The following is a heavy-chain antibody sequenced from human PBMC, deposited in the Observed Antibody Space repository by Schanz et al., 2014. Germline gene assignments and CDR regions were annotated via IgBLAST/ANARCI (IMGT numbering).Heavy chain of an antibody. D-gene: IGHD3-3*01. V-gene: IGHV3-11*04. Sequence: VQLVESGGGLVQPGGSLRLSCAASGFIFSDYYMAWIRQAPGKGPEYVSYISSGGTTTYHSDSVKGRFTISRDSAENSLYLQRNSLRAEDTAVYYCVRDSFFAFDYWGQGTLVTVSS. CDR3: VRDSFFAFDY. J-gene: IGHJ4*02. CDR1: GFIFSDYY. CDR2: ISSGGTTT.